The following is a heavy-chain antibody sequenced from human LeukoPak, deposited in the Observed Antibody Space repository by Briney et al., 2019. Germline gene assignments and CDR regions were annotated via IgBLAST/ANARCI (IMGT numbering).Heavy chain of an antibody. Sequence: PSETLSLTCAVSGDSISSSSYYWGWIRQPPGKRLEWIGSIYYGGSTYYNPSLKSRVTISVDTSKNQFSLKLSSVTAADTAVYYCATQPRQHPDAVVDYWGQGTLVTVSS. J-gene: IGHJ4*02. D-gene: IGHD2-2*01. CDR1: GDSISSSSYY. CDR2: IYYGGST. CDR3: ATQPRQHPDAVVDY. V-gene: IGHV4-39*01.